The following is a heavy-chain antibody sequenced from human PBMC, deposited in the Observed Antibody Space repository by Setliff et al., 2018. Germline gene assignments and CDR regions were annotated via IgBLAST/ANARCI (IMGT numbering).Heavy chain of an antibody. CDR2: INPGGGST. Sequence: ASVKVSCKTSGFRFTNFGFSWVRQAPGQGLEWMGMINPGGGSTTYAQKFQGRVTMTRDTSTSTVYMELSSLRTGDTAVYFCARDRFYNSWSGTSITAPHDAFDIWGQGTMVTVSS. J-gene: IGHJ3*02. CDR1: GFRFTNFG. CDR3: ARDRFYNSWSGTSITAPHDAFDI. V-gene: IGHV1-46*03. D-gene: IGHD3-3*01.